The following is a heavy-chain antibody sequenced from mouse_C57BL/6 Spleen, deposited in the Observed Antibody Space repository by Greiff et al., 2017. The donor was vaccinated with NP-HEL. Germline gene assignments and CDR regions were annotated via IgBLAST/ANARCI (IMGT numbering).Heavy chain of an antibody. CDR2: IDPSDSYT. CDR1: GYTFTSYW. Sequence: QVQLQQSGAELVKPGASVKLSCKASGYTFTSYWMQWVKQRPGQGLEWIGEIDPSDSYTNYNQKFKGKATLTVDTSSSTAYMQLSSLTSEDSAVYYCAQLGLAYWGQGTLVTVSA. J-gene: IGHJ3*01. D-gene: IGHD4-1*02. V-gene: IGHV1-50*01. CDR3: AQLGLAY.